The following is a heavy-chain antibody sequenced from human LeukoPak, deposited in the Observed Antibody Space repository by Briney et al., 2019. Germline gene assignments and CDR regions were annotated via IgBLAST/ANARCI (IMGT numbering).Heavy chain of an antibody. CDR2: ISAYNGNT. D-gene: IGHD3-22*01. J-gene: IGHJ4*02. CDR1: GYTFTSYG. CDR3: ARDRRYYYDSSGSSPPDY. Sequence: ASVKVSCKASGYTFTSYGISWVRQAPGQGLEWMGWISAYNGNTNYAQKLQGRVTMTTDTSTSTAYMELRSLRSDDTAVYYCARDRRYYYDSSGSSPPDYWGQGTLVTVSS. V-gene: IGHV1-18*01.